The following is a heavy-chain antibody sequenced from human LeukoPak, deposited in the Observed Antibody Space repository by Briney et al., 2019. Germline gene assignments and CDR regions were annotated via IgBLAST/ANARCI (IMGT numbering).Heavy chain of an antibody. CDR1: GGSISSYY. J-gene: IGHJ6*02. D-gene: IGHD3-10*01. CDR3: ARDYGSGSYYNDYYYYGMDV. V-gene: IGHV4-59*12. CDR2: IYYSGST. Sequence: PSETLSLTCTVSGGSISSYYWSWIRQPPGKALEWIGYIYYSGSTNYNPSLKSRVTISVDTSKNQFSLKLSSVTAADTAVYYCARDYGSGSYYNDYYYYGMDVWGQGTTVTVSS.